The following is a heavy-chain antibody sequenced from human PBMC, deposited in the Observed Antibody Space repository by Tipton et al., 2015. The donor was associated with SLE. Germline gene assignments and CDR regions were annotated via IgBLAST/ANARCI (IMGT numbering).Heavy chain of an antibody. CDR3: AREEVSEGATNYFDY. CDR1: GGSISSGDYY. J-gene: IGHJ4*02. V-gene: IGHV4-61*08. CDR2: IYYSGST. Sequence: TLSLTCTVSGGSISSGDYYWSWIRQPPGKGLEWIGYIYYSGSTNYNPSLKSRVTISVDTSKNQFSLKLSSVTAADTAVYYCAREEVSEGATNYFDYWGQGTLVTVSS. D-gene: IGHD5-12*01.